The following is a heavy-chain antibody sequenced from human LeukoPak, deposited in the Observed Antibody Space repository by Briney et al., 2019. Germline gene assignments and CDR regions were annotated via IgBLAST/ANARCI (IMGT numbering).Heavy chain of an antibody. CDR1: GGSISSGSYY. Sequence: PSETLSLTCTVSGGSISSGSYYWSWIRQPPGKGLEWIGEINHSGSTNYNPSLKSRVTISVDTSKNQFSLKLSSVTAADTAVYYCARPRFVGAVRCFDYWGQGTLVTVSS. J-gene: IGHJ4*02. V-gene: IGHV4-39*07. D-gene: IGHD1-26*01. CDR2: INHSGST. CDR3: ARPRFVGAVRCFDY.